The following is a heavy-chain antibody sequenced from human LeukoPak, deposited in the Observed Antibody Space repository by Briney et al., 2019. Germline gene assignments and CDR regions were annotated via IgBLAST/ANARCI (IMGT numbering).Heavy chain of an antibody. CDR2: INANNDGS. D-gene: IGHD6-13*01. Sequence: ASVKVFCKASGYTITGYYMHWLRQAPGQGLEWMGWINANNDGSIYAQKFQGRVTMTRDTSINTAYMELSRLRSDDTAVYYCARGEGIATGGSPDWFDPWGQGTLVTVSS. J-gene: IGHJ5*02. CDR1: GYTITGYY. CDR3: ARGEGIATGGSPDWFDP. V-gene: IGHV1-2*02.